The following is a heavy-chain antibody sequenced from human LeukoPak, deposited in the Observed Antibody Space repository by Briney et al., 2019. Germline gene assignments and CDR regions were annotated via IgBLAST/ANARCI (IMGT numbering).Heavy chain of an antibody. Sequence: PGGSLRLSCAASGFTFSSYSMNWVRQAPGKGLEWVSSISSSSSYIYYADSVKGRFTISRDNAKNSLYLQMNSLRAGDTAVYYCARAFSNHYDSSGYYYAENFYFDYWGQGTLVTVSS. V-gene: IGHV3-21*01. CDR1: GFTFSSYS. J-gene: IGHJ4*02. CDR3: ARAFSNHYDSSGYYYAENFYFDY. D-gene: IGHD3-22*01. CDR2: ISSSSSYI.